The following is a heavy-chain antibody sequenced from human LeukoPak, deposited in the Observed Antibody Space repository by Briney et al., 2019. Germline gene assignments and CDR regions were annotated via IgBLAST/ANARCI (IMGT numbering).Heavy chain of an antibody. CDR3: ARGQGTIPDSVPLDI. V-gene: IGHV3-21*01. CDR1: GFTFSRYS. J-gene: IGHJ3*02. CDR2: ISSSSSYI. Sequence: GGSLRLSCVASGFTFSRYSMNWVRQAPGKGLEWVSSISSSSSYIYYADSVKGRFTISRHNSKNSLYLQMNSLRAEDTAVYYCARGQGTIPDSVPLDIWGQGTMVTVSS. D-gene: IGHD5/OR15-5a*01.